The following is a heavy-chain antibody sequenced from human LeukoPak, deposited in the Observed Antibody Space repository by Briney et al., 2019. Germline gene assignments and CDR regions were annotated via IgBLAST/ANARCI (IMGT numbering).Heavy chain of an antibody. CDR2: INHSGST. Sequence: SETLSLTCAVYGGSFSGYYWSWIRQPPGKGLEWIGEINHSGSTNYNPSLTSRVTISVDTSKNQFSLTLSSVTAADTAVYYCARGVLRFLEWLSPSYYYYMDVWGKGTTVTVSS. CDR1: GGSFSGYY. J-gene: IGHJ6*03. CDR3: ARGVLRFLEWLSPSYYYYMDV. D-gene: IGHD3-3*01. V-gene: IGHV4-34*01.